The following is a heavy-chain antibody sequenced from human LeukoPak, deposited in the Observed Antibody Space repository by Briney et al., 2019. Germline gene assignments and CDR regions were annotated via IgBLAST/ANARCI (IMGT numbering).Heavy chain of an antibody. V-gene: IGHV4-59*01. J-gene: IGHJ4*02. CDR1: GGSISSYY. D-gene: IGHD3-16*01. CDR2: IYYSGST. Sequence: PSETLSLTCTVSGGSISSYYWSWIRQPPGKGLEWIGYIYYSGSTNYNPSLKSRVTISVDTSKNHFSLKLSSVTAADTAVYYCARSSAYYDYVWGSYRPRYYFDYWGQGTLVTVSS. CDR3: ARSSAYYDYVWGSYRPRYYFDY.